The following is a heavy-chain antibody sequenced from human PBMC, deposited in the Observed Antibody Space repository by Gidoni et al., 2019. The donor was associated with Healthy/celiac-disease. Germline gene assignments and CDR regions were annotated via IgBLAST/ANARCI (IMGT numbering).Heavy chain of an antibody. CDR2: ISSSSSSI. CDR1: GFSFRSYE. D-gene: IGHD3-10*01. V-gene: IGHV3-48*03. Sequence: EVQVVEVGGCWVQPGGSRRRSCAVSGFSFRSYEMNWVRHATGKGLEWVSYISSSSSSISYADSVKGRFTISRDNAKISLYMQMNSLRAADTAVYYCARGKRYGSGSFYYFDYWGQGTLVTVSS. J-gene: IGHJ4*02. CDR3: ARGKRYGSGSFYYFDY.